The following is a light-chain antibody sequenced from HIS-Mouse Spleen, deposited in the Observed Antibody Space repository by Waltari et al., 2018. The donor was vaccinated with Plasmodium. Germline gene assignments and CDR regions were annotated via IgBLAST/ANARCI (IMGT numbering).Light chain of an antibody. CDR2: KDS. CDR3: QSADSSGTYV. V-gene: IGLV3-25*03. Sequence: SYELTQPPSVSVSPGQTARITCSGDALQKQYAYWYQQKPGQAPVLVIYKDSERPSGIPERFSGSSSGTTVTLIISGVQAEDEADYYCQSADSSGTYVFGTGTKVTVL. CDR1: ALQKQY. J-gene: IGLJ1*01.